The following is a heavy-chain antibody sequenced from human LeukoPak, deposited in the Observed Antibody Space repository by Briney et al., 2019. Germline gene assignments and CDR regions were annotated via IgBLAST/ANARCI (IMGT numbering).Heavy chain of an antibody. D-gene: IGHD3-16*02. CDR3: ARVGDMITFGGVIVEGYFDY. J-gene: IGHJ4*02. CDR2: AYYRSKWYD. Sequence: SQTLSLTCAVSGDSVSNNSATWNWIRQSPSRGLEWLGRAYYRSKWYDDYAVSVKGRITINPDTSKNQFSLQLNSVTPEDTAVYYCARVGDMITFGGVIVEGYFDYWGQGTLVTVSS. V-gene: IGHV6-1*01. CDR1: GDSVSNNSAT.